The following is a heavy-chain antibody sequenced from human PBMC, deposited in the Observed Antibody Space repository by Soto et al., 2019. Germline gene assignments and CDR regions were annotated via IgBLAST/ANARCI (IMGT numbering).Heavy chain of an antibody. CDR3: ARGGEDIVVVTAMIGMIDY. CDR1: GYTFTSYY. CDR2: INPSGGST. Sequence: ASVKVSCKASGYTFTSYYMHWVRQAPGQGLEWMGIINPSGGSTSYAQKFQGRVTMTRDTSTSTVYMELSSLRSEDTAVYYCARGGEDIVVVTAMIGMIDYWSQGTLVTVSS. J-gene: IGHJ4*02. D-gene: IGHD2-21*02. V-gene: IGHV1-46*01.